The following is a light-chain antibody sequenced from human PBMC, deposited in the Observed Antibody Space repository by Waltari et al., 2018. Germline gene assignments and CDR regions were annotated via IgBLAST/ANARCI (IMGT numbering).Light chain of an antibody. Sequence: DIQMTQSPSTLSASVVDRVTLTCRASQRISSWLAWYQQKPGKAPKLLIYKASSLESGVPSRFSGSGSGTEFTLTISSLQPDDFATYYCQQYNRYGTFGQGTKVEIK. CDR3: QQYNRYGT. CDR1: QRISSW. CDR2: KAS. J-gene: IGKJ1*01. V-gene: IGKV1-5*03.